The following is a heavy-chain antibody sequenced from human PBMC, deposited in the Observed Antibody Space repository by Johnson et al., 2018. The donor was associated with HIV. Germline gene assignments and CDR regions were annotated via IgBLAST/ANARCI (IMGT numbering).Heavy chain of an antibody. Sequence: VQLVESGGSVVRPGGSLRLSCAASGFTFDNFAMSWVRQAPGKGLEWVSGINWNGGSTSYADSVKGRFTISRDNAKTSLYLQVNSLGAEDTALYYCAREVSLRVGATLPPSYAFDIGGQGTLVSVSS. V-gene: IGHV3-20*04. CDR2: INWNGGST. J-gene: IGHJ3*02. CDR1: GFTFDNFA. D-gene: IGHD1-26*01. CDR3: AREVSLRVGATLPPSYAFDI.